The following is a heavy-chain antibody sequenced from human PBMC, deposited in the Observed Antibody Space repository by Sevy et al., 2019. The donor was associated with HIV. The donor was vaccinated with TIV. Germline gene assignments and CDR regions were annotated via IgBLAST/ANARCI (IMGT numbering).Heavy chain of an antibody. D-gene: IGHD3-10*01. J-gene: IGHJ3*02. V-gene: IGHV3-49*03. CDR3: TGDRAFMDYYSGSGSFGAFDI. CDR1: GFTFGDYA. CDR2: IRSEAYGGTT. Sequence: GGSLRLSCAGSGFTFGDYAMNWYRQAPGKGLEWVGFIRSEAYGGTTKNAASLKGRFTISRDDYKNTAYLEMSSLKIEDTAVYYCTGDRAFMDYYSGSGSFGAFDIWGQGTMVTVSS.